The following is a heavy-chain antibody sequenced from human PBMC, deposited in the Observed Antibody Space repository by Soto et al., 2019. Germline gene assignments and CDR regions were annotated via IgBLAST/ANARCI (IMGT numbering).Heavy chain of an antibody. CDR3: AGGRSRSLQLCCASGTHYHRDLLDF. CDR1: GYTFTTYH. Sequence: ASVKVSCKASGYTFTTYHINWVRQAAGQGLEWMGWMNPNTGNTGYAQRFQGRVTMTRNISKSTAFMELSGLRSEDTAVDYCAGGRSRSLQLCCASGTHYHRDLLDFWGQGALVTVSS. V-gene: IGHV1-8*01. CDR2: MNPNTGNT. J-gene: IGHJ4*02. D-gene: IGHD3-10*01.